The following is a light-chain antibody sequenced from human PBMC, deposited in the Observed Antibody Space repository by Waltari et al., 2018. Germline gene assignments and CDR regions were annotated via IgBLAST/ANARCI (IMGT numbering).Light chain of an antibody. CDR3: QQGDSLPPT. CDR2: DVS. CDR1: QDVTKY. V-gene: IGKV1-12*01. J-gene: IGKJ1*01. Sequence: DIQMTQSPSSVSASVGDRVTITCRASQDVTKYIAWYQQKPGRAPKVLIFDVSTLQSGVPSRFSGSGSGTEFSLTISSLQPEDVATYYCQQGDSLPPTFGQGTKVEI.